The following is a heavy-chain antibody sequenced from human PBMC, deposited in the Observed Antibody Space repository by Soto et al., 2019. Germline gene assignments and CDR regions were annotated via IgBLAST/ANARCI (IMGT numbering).Heavy chain of an antibody. CDR3: ARGEGGPRWGSIDY. CDR1: GDTFTGNY. D-gene: IGHD2-21*01. J-gene: IGHJ4*02. Sequence: ASVKVSCKACGDTFTGNYMHWVRQAPGQRLEWMGWINPNSGGTNYAQKFQGRVTMTRDTSISTAYMELSRLRSDDTAVYYCARGEGGPRWGSIDYWGQGTLVTVSS. CDR2: INPNSGGT. V-gene: IGHV1-2*02.